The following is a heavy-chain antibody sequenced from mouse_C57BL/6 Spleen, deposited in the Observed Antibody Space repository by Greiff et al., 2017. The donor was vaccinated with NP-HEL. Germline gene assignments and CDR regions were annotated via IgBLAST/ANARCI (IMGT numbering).Heavy chain of an antibody. Sequence: DVKLVESGGGLVKPGGSLKLSCAASGFTFSSYAMSWVRQTPEKRLEWVATISDGGSYTYYPDNVKGRFTISRDNAKNNLYLQMGHLKSEDTAMYYCARETYYGNWDYWGQGTTLTVSS. J-gene: IGHJ2*01. V-gene: IGHV5-4*01. CDR2: ISDGGSYT. CDR1: GFTFSSYA. D-gene: IGHD2-10*01. CDR3: ARETYYGNWDY.